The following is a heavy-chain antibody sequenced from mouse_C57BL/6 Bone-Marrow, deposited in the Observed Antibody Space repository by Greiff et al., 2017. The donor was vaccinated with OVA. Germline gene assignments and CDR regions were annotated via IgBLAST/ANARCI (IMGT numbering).Heavy chain of an antibody. CDR3: AIDYSNRFAY. Sequence: QVQLQQPGAELVKPGASVKLSCKASGYTFTSYWMHWVKQRPGQGLEWIGRIHPSDSYTNYNQKFKGKSTLTVDKSSSTAYMQLSSLTSEDSAVYYCAIDYSNRFAYWGQGTLVTVSA. J-gene: IGHJ3*01. CDR1: GYTFTSYW. CDR2: IHPSDSYT. V-gene: IGHV1-74*01. D-gene: IGHD2-5*01.